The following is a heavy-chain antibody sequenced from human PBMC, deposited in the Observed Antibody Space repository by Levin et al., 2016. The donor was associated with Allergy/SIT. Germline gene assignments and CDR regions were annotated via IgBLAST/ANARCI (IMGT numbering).Heavy chain of an antibody. D-gene: IGHD1-26*01. Sequence: SETLSLTCTVSGGSISSSSYYWGWIRQPPGKGLEWIGSIYYSGSTYYNPSLKSRVTISVDTSKNQFSLKLSSVTAADTAVYYCASSARYGGTVDYWGQGTLVTVSS. V-gene: IGHV4-39*01. CDR1: GGSISSSSYY. CDR2: IYYSGST. CDR3: ASSARYGGTVDY. J-gene: IGHJ4*02.